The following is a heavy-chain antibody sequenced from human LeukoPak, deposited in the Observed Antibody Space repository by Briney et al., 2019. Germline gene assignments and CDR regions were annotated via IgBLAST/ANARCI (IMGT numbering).Heavy chain of an antibody. V-gene: IGHV4-59*01. CDR2: ISYSGST. CDR1: GVSFSDYY. CDR3: ARGLYSSSWPDAFDI. D-gene: IGHD6-13*01. J-gene: IGHJ3*02. Sequence: SETLSLTCTVFGVSFSDYYWSWIRQPPGKGLELIGYISYSGSTNYNPSLKSRVTISVDTSKNQFSLKLSSVTAADAAVYYCARGLYSSSWPDAFDIWGQGTMVTVSS.